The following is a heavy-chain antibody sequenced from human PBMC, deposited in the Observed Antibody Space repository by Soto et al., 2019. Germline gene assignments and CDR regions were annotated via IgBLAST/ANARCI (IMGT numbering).Heavy chain of an antibody. V-gene: IGHV4-34*01. CDR2: INHSGST. J-gene: IGHJ4*02. D-gene: IGHD3-10*01. CDR3: ARPYYFGSGCYYNRPFDF. Sequence: SETLSLTCAVYGGSFSGYYWSWIRQPPGKGLEWIGEINHSGSTNYNPSLKSRVTISVDTAKNQFSLQLSSVTAADTAVYYCARPYYFGSGCYYNRPFDFWGQGPLVTVSS. CDR1: GGSFSGYY.